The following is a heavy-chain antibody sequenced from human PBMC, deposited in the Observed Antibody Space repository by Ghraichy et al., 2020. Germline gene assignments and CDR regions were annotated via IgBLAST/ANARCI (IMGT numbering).Heavy chain of an antibody. D-gene: IGHD7-27*01. J-gene: IGHJ4*02. CDR3: AHRRPLGTSWSWGLFDY. Sequence: SGPTLVKPTQTLTLTCTFSGFSLSTSGVGVGWIRQPPGKALEWLALIYWDDDKFYSPSLKTRLTITKDTSKNQVVLTITNMDPVDTATYFCAHRRPLGTSWSWGLFDYWGQGTLVTVSS. CDR2: IYWDDDK. CDR1: GFSLSTSGVG. V-gene: IGHV2-5*02.